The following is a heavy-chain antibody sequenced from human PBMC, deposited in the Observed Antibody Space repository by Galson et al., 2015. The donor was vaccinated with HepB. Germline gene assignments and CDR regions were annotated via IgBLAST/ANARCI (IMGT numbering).Heavy chain of an antibody. Sequence: SLRLSCAASGFTFSSYAMHWVRQAPGKGLEWVAVISYDGSNKYYADSVKGRFTISRDNSKNTLYLQMNSLRAEDTAVYYCARDPAVVPAAMEWGFDYWGQGTLVTVSS. CDR2: ISYDGSNK. CDR3: ARDPAVVPAAMEWGFDY. D-gene: IGHD2-2*01. J-gene: IGHJ4*02. V-gene: IGHV3-30*04. CDR1: GFTFSSYA.